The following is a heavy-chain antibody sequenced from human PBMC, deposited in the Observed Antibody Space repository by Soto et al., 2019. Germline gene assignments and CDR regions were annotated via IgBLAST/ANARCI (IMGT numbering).Heavy chain of an antibody. V-gene: IGHV1-18*01. D-gene: IGHD1-20*01. CDR3: ARDFDITGTPYFDY. CDR2: ISAYNGNT. J-gene: IGHJ4*02. CDR1: GYTFTSYG. Sequence: ALVKVSCKASGYTFTSYGISWVRQAPGQGLEWMGWISAYNGNTNYAQKLQGRVTMTTDTSTSTAYMELRSLRSDDTAVYYCARDFDITGTPYFDYWGQGTLVTV.